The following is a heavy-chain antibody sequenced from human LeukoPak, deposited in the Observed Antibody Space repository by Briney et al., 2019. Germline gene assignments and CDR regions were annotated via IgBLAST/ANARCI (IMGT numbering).Heavy chain of an antibody. D-gene: IGHD3-10*01. CDR2: ISSSSSYI. J-gene: IGHJ4*02. V-gene: IGHV3-21*01. CDR1: GFTFSSYS. CDR3: ATENQNYYGSGKGLRD. Sequence: GGSLRLSCAASGFTFSSYSMNWVRQAPGKGLEWVSSISSSSSYIYYADSVKGRFTISRDNAKNSLYLQMNSLRAEDTAVYYCATENQNYYGSGKGLRDWGQGTLVTVSS.